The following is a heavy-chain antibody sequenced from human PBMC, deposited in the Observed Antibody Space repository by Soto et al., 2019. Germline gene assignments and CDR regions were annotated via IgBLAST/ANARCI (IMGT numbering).Heavy chain of an antibody. CDR2: INPSGGNT. D-gene: IGHD6-19*01. CDR1: GYTFTNYY. CDR3: ARESQSSGWSWFDY. V-gene: IGHV1-46*01. Sequence: QVQLVQSGAEVKKPGASVKVSCKASGYTFTNYYIHWVRQAPGQGLEWMGMINPSGGNTSYTRRFQGRVTLTRDTSTSTVYMELSSLRSEDTAVYYCARESQSSGWSWFDYWGQGTLVTVSS. J-gene: IGHJ4*02.